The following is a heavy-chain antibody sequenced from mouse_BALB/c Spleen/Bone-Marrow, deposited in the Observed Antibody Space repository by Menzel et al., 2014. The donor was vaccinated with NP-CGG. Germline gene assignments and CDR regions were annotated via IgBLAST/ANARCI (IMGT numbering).Heavy chain of an antibody. CDR1: GFNIKDTY. CDR2: IVPANGNT. V-gene: IGHV14-3*02. CDR3: ASYDYGYYCDY. J-gene: IGHJ2*01. Sequence: VQLQQSGAELVKPGASVKLSCTTSGFNIKDTYMHWVKLRPEQGLEWIGRIVPANGNTKFAPKFQGKATITADTSSNTAYLQLSSLTSEDTAVYFCASYDYGYYCDYWGQGTTLTVSS. D-gene: IGHD2-4*01.